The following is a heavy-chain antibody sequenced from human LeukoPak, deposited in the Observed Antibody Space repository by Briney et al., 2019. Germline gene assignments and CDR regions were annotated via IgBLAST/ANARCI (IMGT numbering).Heavy chain of an antibody. D-gene: IGHD3-10*01. CDR1: GGSISNYY. J-gene: IGHJ4*02. CDR2: IYYSENT. V-gene: IGHV4-59*01. CDR3: ARAYGSGSYFNY. Sequence: SETLSLTCTVSGGSISNYYWSWIRRPPGKGLEWIGYIYYSENTNYNPSLKSRVTISVDTSKNQFSLKLNSVTAADTAVYYCARAYGSGSYFNYWGQGTLVTVSS.